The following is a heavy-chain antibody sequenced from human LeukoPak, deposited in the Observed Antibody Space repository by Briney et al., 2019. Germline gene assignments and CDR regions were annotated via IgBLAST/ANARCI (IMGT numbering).Heavy chain of an antibody. D-gene: IGHD2-15*01. J-gene: IGHJ6*03. CDR2: IYYGGST. V-gene: IGHV4-59*01. CDR1: GGSISSYY. CDR3: AAGKRGTYSSPLYYYYYMDV. Sequence: PSETLSLTCTVSGGSISSYYWSWIRQPPGKGLEWIGYIYYGGSTNYNPSLKSRVTISVDTSKNQFSLKLSSVTAADTAVYYCAAGKRGTYSSPLYYYYYMDVWGKGTTVTVSS.